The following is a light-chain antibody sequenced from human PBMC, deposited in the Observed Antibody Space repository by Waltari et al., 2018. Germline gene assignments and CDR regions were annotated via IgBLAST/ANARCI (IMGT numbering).Light chain of an antibody. Sequence: EIVMMQSPATLSVSPGERATLSCRASQSVGNNLVWYQHKPGQAPRLLMYGASIRSVDFPSRFSGSGSGTEFTLTISGLQSEDFALYYCQQYYNWPRTFGQGTKVEIK. CDR2: GAS. CDR3: QQYYNWPRT. V-gene: IGKV3D-15*01. J-gene: IGKJ1*01. CDR1: QSVGNN.